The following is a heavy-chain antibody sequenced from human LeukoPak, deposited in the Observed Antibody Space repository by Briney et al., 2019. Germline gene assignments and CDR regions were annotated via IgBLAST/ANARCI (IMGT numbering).Heavy chain of an antibody. J-gene: IGHJ4*02. V-gene: IGHV3-23*01. CDR2: ISGSGGST. D-gene: IGHD5-12*01. CDR3: AKTRGGVVATTSDY. CDR1: GFIFSSYA. Sequence: GGSLRLSCAASGFIFSSYAMSWVRQAPGKGLEWVSVISGSGGSTYYADSVKGRFTISRDNSKNTLYLQMNSLRVEDTAVYYCAKTRGGVVATTSDYWGQGTLDTVSS.